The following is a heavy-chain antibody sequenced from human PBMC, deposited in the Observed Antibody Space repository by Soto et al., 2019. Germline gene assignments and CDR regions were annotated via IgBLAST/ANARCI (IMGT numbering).Heavy chain of an antibody. CDR1: GGSISSYY. D-gene: IGHD1-26*01. CDR2: THYSGSA. Sequence: SETQSLTCTVSGGSISSYYWSWIRQPPGKGLEWIGYTHYSGSANYSPSLRSRVTISVDTSENQFSLRLSSVTAADTAVYFCARPYSGSYWAAFDIWGQGTMVTVSS. J-gene: IGHJ3*02. CDR3: ARPYSGSYWAAFDI. V-gene: IGHV4-59*12.